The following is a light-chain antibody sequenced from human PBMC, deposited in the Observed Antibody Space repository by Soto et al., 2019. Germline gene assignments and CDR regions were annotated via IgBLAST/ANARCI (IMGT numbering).Light chain of an antibody. Sequence: DIQMTQSPSSLSASVGDRVTITCQASQNINNYLNWYQQKPGRAPKLLIYDASNLEAGVPSRFRGSGSGTDFTFTISSLQPEDIATYYCQQYDNFTFGQGTRLEIK. V-gene: IGKV1-33*01. CDR1: QNINNY. CDR3: QQYDNFT. CDR2: DAS. J-gene: IGKJ5*01.